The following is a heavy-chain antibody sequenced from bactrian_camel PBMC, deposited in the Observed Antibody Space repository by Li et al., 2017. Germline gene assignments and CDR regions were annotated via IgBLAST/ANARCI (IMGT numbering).Heavy chain of an antibody. J-gene: IGHJ4*01. V-gene: IGHV3S2*01. CDR3: AEGRGSRGEHCYSLSY. Sequence: VQLVESGGGLVQPGGSLTLACAASGFPFSTYAMTWVRQAGGKGLEWVATIYTDISRTAYADSVKGRVSISQDSARNTVYLQMNNLQPEDTATYYCAEGRGSRGEHCYSLSYWGQGTQVTVSS. D-gene: IGHD6*01. CDR2: IYTDISRT. CDR1: GFPFSTYA.